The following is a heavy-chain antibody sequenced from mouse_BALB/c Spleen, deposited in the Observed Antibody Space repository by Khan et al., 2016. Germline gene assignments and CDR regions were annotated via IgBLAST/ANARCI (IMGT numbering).Heavy chain of an antibody. CDR3: AGYDGYYFDY. V-gene: IGHV3-8*02. D-gene: IGHD2-3*01. CDR1: GYSITSGY. CDR2: ISYSGST. J-gene: IGHJ2*01. Sequence: EVQLQESGPSLVKPSQTLSLTCSVTGYSITSGYWNWIRKFPENKLEYLGYISYSGSTYYNPSLKSRISITRVTSKNQYSLQLNSVITEDSARYDYAGYDGYYFDYWGQGTTLTVSS.